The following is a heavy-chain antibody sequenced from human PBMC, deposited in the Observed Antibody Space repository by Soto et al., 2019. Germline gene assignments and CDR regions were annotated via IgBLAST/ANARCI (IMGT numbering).Heavy chain of an antibody. J-gene: IGHJ5*02. CDR3: ARLLLSRVDFDP. CDR2: IDPSDSYT. V-gene: IGHV5-10-1*01. CDR1: GYSFTSHW. D-gene: IGHD3-16*02. Sequence: PGVLQQNPCKGFGYSFTSHWIGWVSKMPGKGLEWMGRIDPSDSYTNYSPYFQGHVTISADKSISTAYLQWSSLKASDTAMYYCARLLLSRVDFDPWGQGTLVTGSS.